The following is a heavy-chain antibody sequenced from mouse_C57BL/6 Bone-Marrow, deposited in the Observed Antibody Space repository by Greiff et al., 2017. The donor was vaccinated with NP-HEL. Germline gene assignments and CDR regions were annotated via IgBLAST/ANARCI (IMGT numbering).Heavy chain of an antibody. Sequence: EVHLVESGGGLVKPGGSLKLSCAASGFTFSDYGMHWVRQAPEKGLEWVAYISSGSSTIYYADTVKGRFTISRDNAKNTLFLQMTSLWSEDTAMYYCARSGNMVTTVFDYWGQGTTLTVSS. CDR2: ISSGSSTI. CDR1: GFTFSDYG. D-gene: IGHD2-3*01. CDR3: ARSGNMVTTVFDY. V-gene: IGHV5-17*01. J-gene: IGHJ2*01.